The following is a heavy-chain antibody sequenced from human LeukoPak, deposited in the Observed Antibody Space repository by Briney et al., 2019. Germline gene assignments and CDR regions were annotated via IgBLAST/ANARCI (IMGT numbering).Heavy chain of an antibody. D-gene: IGHD6-19*01. Sequence: GGSLRLSCAASGFTFSSYSMNWVRQAPGKGLEWVSYISSSSSTIYYADSVKGRFTISRDNAKNSLYLQMNSLRAEDTAVYYCAKDKYSSGRSYYFDYWGQGTLVTVSS. CDR3: AKDKYSSGRSYYFDY. CDR2: ISSSSSTI. V-gene: IGHV3-48*01. CDR1: GFTFSSYS. J-gene: IGHJ4*02.